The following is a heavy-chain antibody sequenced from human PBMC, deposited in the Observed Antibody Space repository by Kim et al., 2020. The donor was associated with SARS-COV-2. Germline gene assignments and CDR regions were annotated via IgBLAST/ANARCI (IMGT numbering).Heavy chain of an antibody. V-gene: IGHV1-18*01. CDR3: ARAEDMDV. J-gene: IGHJ6*02. Sequence: NGNTNNAQKLQGRVTMTTDTSTSTAYMELRSLRSDDTAVYYCARAEDMDVWGQGTTVTVSS. CDR2: NGNT.